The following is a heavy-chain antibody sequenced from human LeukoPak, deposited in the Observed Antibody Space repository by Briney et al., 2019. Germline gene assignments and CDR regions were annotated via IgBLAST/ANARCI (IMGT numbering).Heavy chain of an antibody. Sequence: PGGSLRLSCVASGISFSRSGMHWVRQAPGKGLEWVAFIWSDGSKTYYADSVKGRLTISRDNSKDTVYLQMNSLRAEDTAVYYCARLRRELWGLSFDDWGQGTRVTVSS. CDR3: ARLRRELWGLSFDD. J-gene: IGHJ4*02. D-gene: IGHD1-7*01. CDR1: GISFSRSG. CDR2: IWSDGSKT. V-gene: IGHV3-33*01.